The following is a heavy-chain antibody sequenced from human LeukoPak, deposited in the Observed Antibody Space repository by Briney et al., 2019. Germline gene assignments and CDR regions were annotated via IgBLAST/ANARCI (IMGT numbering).Heavy chain of an antibody. Sequence: GGSLRLSCAASGFTFSSYWMSWVRQAPGKGLEWVANINQDGSEKYYVDSVKGRFTISRDNAKNSLYLQMNSLRAEDTAVYYCARVFCDTTSCYDFDYWGQGTLSPSP. CDR3: ARVFCDTTSCYDFDY. V-gene: IGHV3-7*05. CDR2: INQDGSEK. CDR1: GFTFSSYW. J-gene: IGHJ4*02. D-gene: IGHD2-2*01.